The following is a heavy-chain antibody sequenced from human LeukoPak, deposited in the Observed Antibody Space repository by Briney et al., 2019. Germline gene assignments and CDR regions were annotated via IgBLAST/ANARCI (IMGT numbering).Heavy chain of an antibody. J-gene: IGHJ4*02. CDR1: GFTFSSYS. Sequence: PGGSLRLSCAASGFTFSSYSMNWVRQAPGKGLEWFSSISSSSSYIYYADSVKGRFTISRDNAKNSLYLQMNSLRAEDTAVYYCAGYCSSTSCPGDFDYWGQGTLVTVSS. CDR2: ISSSSSYI. D-gene: IGHD2-2*01. V-gene: IGHV3-21*01. CDR3: AGYCSSTSCPGDFDY.